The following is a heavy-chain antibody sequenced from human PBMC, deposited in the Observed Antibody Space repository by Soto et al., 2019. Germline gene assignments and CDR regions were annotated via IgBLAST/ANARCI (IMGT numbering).Heavy chain of an antibody. CDR2: ISSSGSTI. CDR1: GVRFSSHS. CDR3: AREVRDRATADFDY. V-gene: IGHV3-48*02. J-gene: IGHJ4*02. D-gene: IGHD5-18*01. Sequence: GGSLRLSCAASGVRFSSHSMKWVRQAPGKGLEWVSYISSSGSTIYYADSVKGRFTISRDNAKNSLYLQMSSLRDEDTAVYYCAREVRDRATADFDYWGQGTLVTVSS.